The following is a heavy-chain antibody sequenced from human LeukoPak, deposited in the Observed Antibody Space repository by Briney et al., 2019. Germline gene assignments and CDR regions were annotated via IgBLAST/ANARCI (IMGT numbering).Heavy chain of an antibody. CDR3: ARVDSGSACAS. Sequence: GGSLRLSCAASGFTLSSYSMHWVRQAPGKGLEFVSAISRNGRNTYYTNSVKGRFTISRDISKNTLYLQMGSLRPEDMAVYYCARVDSGSACASWGQGILVTVSS. CDR2: ISRNGRNT. V-gene: IGHV3-64*01. CDR1: GFTLSSYS. J-gene: IGHJ1*01. D-gene: IGHD6-19*01.